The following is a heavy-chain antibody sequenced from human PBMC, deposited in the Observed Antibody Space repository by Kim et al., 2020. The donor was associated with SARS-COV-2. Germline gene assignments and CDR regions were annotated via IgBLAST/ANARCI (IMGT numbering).Heavy chain of an antibody. CDR2: IYNSGYS. CDR1: GGSISSSF. J-gene: IGHJ4*02. CDR3: ARGQAVSTYFDH. V-gene: IGHV4-4*07. Sequence: SETLSLTCTVSGGSISSSFWSWIRQPAGKGLEWIGRIYNSGYSDSNPSLKSRVTMSIDTSKNQFSLKLTSVTAADTAVYYCARGQAVSTYFDHWGQGALGTNSS.